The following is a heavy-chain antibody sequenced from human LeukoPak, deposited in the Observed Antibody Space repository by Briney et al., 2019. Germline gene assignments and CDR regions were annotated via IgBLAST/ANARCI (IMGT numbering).Heavy chain of an antibody. CDR1: GYTFTSYG. J-gene: IGHJ4*02. D-gene: IGHD6-25*01. Sequence: ASVKVSCKASGYTFTSYGISWVRQAPGQGLEWMGIINPSGGSTSYAQKFQGRVTMTRDTSISTGYMELSRLRFDDTAVYYCAINKAAKSLDYWGQGTLVTVSS. V-gene: IGHV1-46*01. CDR3: AINKAAKSLDY. CDR2: INPSGGST.